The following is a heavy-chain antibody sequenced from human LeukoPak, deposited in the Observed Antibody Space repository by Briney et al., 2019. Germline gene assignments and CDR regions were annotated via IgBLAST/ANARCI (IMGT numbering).Heavy chain of an antibody. V-gene: IGHV4-34*01. CDR3: ARGQKDIVEGDYFDY. Sequence: SETLSLTCAVYGGSFSGYYWSWIRQPPGKGLEWIGEINHSGSTNYNPSLKSRVTISVDTSKNQFSLKLSSVTAADTAVYYCARGQKDIVEGDYFDYWGQGTLVTVPS. CDR1: GGSFSGYY. D-gene: IGHD2-15*01. CDR2: INHSGST. J-gene: IGHJ4*02.